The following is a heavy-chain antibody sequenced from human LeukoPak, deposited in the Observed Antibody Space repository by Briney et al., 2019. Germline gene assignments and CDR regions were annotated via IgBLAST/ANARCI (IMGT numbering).Heavy chain of an antibody. CDR1: GYSFTSYW. Sequence: GESLKISCKGSGYSFTSYWIGWVRQMPGKGLEWMGIIYPGDSDTRYSPSFQGQVTISADKSISTAYLQWSSLKASDTAMYYCATPTRGSGSTQAPTDAFDIWGQGTMVTVSS. CDR3: ATPTRGSGSTQAPTDAFDI. D-gene: IGHD3-10*01. CDR2: IYPGDSDT. V-gene: IGHV5-51*01. J-gene: IGHJ3*02.